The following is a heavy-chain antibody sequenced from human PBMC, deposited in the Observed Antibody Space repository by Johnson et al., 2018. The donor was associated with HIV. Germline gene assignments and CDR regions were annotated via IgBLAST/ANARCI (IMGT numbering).Heavy chain of an antibody. CDR3: ARGDGAARPGDDAFDV. CDR1: GFTFSSYA. D-gene: IGHD6-6*01. Sequence: QVQLVESGGGVVQPGKSLRLSCAASGFTFSSYAMHWVRQAPGKGLEWVALISYDGSNKYHADSVKGRFTISRDNSKNTLYLQMNSRRGDDTAVYYCARGDGAARPGDDAFDVWGQGTMVTVSS. CDR2: ISYDGSNK. V-gene: IGHV3-30*04. J-gene: IGHJ3*01.